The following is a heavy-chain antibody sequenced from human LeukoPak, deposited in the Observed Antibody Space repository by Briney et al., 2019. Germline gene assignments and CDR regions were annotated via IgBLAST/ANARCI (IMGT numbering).Heavy chain of an antibody. V-gene: IGHV3-43*02. CDR2: ISGDGGST. CDR3: AKGIAAVGYFDY. Sequence: GGSLRHSCAASGFTLDDYAMHWVRQAPGKGLEWVSLISGDGGSTYYADSVKGRFTISRDNSKNSLYLQMNTLKTEDTALYYCAKGIAAVGYFDYWGQGTLVTVSS. J-gene: IGHJ4*02. CDR1: GFTLDDYA. D-gene: IGHD6-13*01.